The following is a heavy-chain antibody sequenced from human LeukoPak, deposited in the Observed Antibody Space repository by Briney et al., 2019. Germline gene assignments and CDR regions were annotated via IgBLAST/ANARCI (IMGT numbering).Heavy chain of an antibody. J-gene: IGHJ5*02. CDR1: GGSFSGYY. CDR3: ARGLRYFDWLGSFDP. D-gene: IGHD3-9*01. Sequence: SETLSLTCAVYGGSFSGYYWSWIRQPPGKGLEWIGYIYYSGSTNYNPSLKSRVTISVDTSKNQFSLKLSSVTAADTAVYYCARGLRYFDWLGSFDPWGQGTLVTVSS. CDR2: IYYSGST. V-gene: IGHV4-59*01.